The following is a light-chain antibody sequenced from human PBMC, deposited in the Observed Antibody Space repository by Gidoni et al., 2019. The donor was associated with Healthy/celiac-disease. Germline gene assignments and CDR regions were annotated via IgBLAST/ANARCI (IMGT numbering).Light chain of an antibody. Sequence: SSELPQDPAVSVALGQTVRITCQGDSLRSYYASWYQQKPGQAPVLVIYGKNNRPSGIPDRFSGSSSGNTASLTITGAQAEDEADYYCNSRDSRGVVFGGGTKLTVL. CDR2: GKN. J-gene: IGLJ2*01. CDR1: SLRSYY. V-gene: IGLV3-19*01. CDR3: NSRDSRGVV.